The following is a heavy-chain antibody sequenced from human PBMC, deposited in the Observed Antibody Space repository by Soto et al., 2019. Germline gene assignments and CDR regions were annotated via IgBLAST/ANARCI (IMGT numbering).Heavy chain of an antibody. CDR1: GYTFPSST. CDR2: SNAYNGDI. J-gene: IGHJ4*02. V-gene: IGHV1-18*01. Sequence: QVELVQSGAEVKKPGSSVKVSCKASGYTFPSSTISWLRQAPGQGLEWMGWSNAYNGDIKYAHRLQGRVTMTTDKSTNTAYWELASLTSDDAAIYSCASDSYGDSDYWGQGTLVTVSS. CDR3: ASDSYGDSDY. D-gene: IGHD4-17*01.